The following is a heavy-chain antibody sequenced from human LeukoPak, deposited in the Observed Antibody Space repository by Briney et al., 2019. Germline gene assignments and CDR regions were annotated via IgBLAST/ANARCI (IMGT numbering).Heavy chain of an antibody. D-gene: IGHD2-21*02. CDR3: AKGISVTDYYYGMDV. J-gene: IGHJ6*02. V-gene: IGHV3-9*01. CDR1: AFTFDDYA. Sequence: GGSLRLSCAASAFTFDDYAMHWVRQAPGKSLEWVSGISRNSGAIGYADSVKGRFTISRDNAKNSLFLQMNSLQDEDTALYFCAKGISVTDYYYGMDVWGQGTTVTVSS. CDR2: ISRNSGAI.